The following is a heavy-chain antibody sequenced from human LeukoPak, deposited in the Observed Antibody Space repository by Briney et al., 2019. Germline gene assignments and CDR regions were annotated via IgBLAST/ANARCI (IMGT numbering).Heavy chain of an antibody. D-gene: IGHD2-15*01. CDR3: ARGSCSGGSCYISVYGMDV. J-gene: IGHJ6*02. Sequence: GGSLRLSCAASGFTFSDYYMSWIRQAPGKGLEWVSYISSSGSTIYYADSVKGRFTISRDSAKNSLYLQMNSLRAEDTAVYYCARGSCSGGSCYISVYGMDVWGQGTTVTASS. CDR2: ISSSGSTI. CDR1: GFTFSDYY. V-gene: IGHV3-11*01.